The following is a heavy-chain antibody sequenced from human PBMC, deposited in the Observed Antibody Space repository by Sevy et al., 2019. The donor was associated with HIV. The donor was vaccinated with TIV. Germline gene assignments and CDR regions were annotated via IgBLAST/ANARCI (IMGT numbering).Heavy chain of an antibody. D-gene: IGHD5-12*01. V-gene: IGHV3-30-3*01. Sequence: GGSLRLSCAASGFTFSSYAMHWVRQAPGKGLEWVAVISNDGSNKYYADSVKGRFTISRDNSKNTQYLQMNSLRAEDTAVYYCARDGNIVATTMRGYFDYWGQGTLVTVSS. CDR1: GFTFSSYA. J-gene: IGHJ4*02. CDR2: ISNDGSNK. CDR3: ARDGNIVATTMRGYFDY.